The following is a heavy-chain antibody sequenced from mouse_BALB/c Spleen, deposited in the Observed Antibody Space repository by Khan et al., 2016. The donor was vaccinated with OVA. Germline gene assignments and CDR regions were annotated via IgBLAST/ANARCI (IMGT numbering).Heavy chain of an antibody. Sequence: QVQLKESGPGLVAPSQTLSITCTVSGFSLSNYGVHWVRQPPGKGLEWLGVIWAGGSTNHNSALMSRLSISKDDSKSQVFLKMNMRQPDGTAMYSCARAFYSGALFAYWGQATLVTVSA. CDR2: IWAGGST. D-gene: IGHD1-1*01. CDR1: GFSLSNYG. CDR3: ARAFYSGALFAY. V-gene: IGHV2-9*02. J-gene: IGHJ3*01.